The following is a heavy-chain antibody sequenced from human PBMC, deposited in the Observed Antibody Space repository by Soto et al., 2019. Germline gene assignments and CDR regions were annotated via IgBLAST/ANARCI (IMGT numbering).Heavy chain of an antibody. V-gene: IGHV3-21*01. CDR2: ISSSSSYI. J-gene: IGHJ3*02. D-gene: IGHD3-10*01. CDR1: GFTFSSYS. CDR3: ARVGWRSGSYYNDAFDI. Sequence: GGSLRLSCAASGFTFSSYSMNWVRQAPGKGLEWVSSISSSSSYIYYADSVKGRFTISRDNAKNSLYLQMNSLRAEDAAVYYCARVGWRSGSYYNDAFDIWGQGTMVTVSS.